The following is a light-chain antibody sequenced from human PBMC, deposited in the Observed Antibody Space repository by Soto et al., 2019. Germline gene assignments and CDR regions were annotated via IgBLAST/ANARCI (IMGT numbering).Light chain of an antibody. CDR2: GAS. CDR3: QQHNDWPT. V-gene: IGKV3D-15*01. CDR1: QSVSSK. J-gene: IGKJ5*01. Sequence: ETVKTQSPATLSVSPGERATLSCRASQSVSSKLAWYQQKPGQAPRLLIYGASTRATGIPARFSGSGSGTEFILTISSVESEDFAIYYCQQHNDWPTFGQGTRLEIK.